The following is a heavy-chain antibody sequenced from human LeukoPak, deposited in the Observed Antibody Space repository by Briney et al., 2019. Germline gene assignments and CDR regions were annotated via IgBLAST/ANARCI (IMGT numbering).Heavy chain of an antibody. V-gene: IGHV4-59*08. D-gene: IGHD1-26*01. J-gene: IGHJ4*02. CDR2: IHYNGNT. CDR3: ARHISSGGTYAHFDY. Sequence: SETLSLTCTVSGSMYNYYWSWIRQPPGEGLEWIGWIHYNGNTNYNPSLKSRVTMSLDTSENLVSLKLNSVTAADTAVYYCARHISSGGTYAHFDYWGQGTLVTVPS. CDR1: GSMYNYY.